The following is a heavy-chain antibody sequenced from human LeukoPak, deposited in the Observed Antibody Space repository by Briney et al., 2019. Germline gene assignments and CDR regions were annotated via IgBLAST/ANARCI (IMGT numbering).Heavy chain of an antibody. CDR1: GFIFSSYV. Sequence: GGSLRLSCAASGFIFSSYVMSWVRQAPGKGLEWVSIIYRDDRTFYADSVKDRFTISRDKSKKTLFLQMNSLRAEDTAVYYCARDLGSYVDSWGHGTLVTVSS. CDR3: ARDLGSYVDS. CDR2: IYRDDRT. V-gene: IGHV3-66*01. J-gene: IGHJ5*01. D-gene: IGHD5-18*01.